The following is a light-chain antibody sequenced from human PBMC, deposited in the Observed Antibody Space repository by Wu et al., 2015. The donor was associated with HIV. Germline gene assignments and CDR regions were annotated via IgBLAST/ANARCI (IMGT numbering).Light chain of an antibody. CDR3: QQRANWPLT. CDR2: DVF. Sequence: VLTQSPATLSLSSGERATLSCKASQNITKYLAWYQQRLGQPPRLLIYDVFNRATGIPVRFSGTGSATDFTLTISSLEPEDFAVYYCQQRANWPLTFGGGTRLEIK. CDR1: QNITKY. J-gene: IGKJ4*01. V-gene: IGKV3-11*01.